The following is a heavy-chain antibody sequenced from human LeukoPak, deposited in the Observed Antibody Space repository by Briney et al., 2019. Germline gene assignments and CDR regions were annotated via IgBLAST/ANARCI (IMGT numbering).Heavy chain of an antibody. CDR3: ARDGAGGYSNYYYGMDV. V-gene: IGHV1-69*04. Sequence: GASVTVSCKASVGTFSSYAISWVRQAPGQGLEWMGRIIPIFGIANYAQKFQGRVTITADKSTSTAYMELSSLRSEDTAVYYCARDGAGGYSNYYYGMDVWGQGTTVTVSS. CDR2: IIPIFGIA. J-gene: IGHJ6*02. CDR1: VGTFSSYA. D-gene: IGHD4-11*01.